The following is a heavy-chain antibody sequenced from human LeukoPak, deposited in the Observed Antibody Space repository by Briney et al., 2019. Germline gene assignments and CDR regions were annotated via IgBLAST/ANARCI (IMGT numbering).Heavy chain of an antibody. CDR3: ARGGVYAYGPGSY. CDR1: GFTFSSYA. CDR2: ISSNGGST. J-gene: IGHJ4*02. Sequence: GGSLRLSCAASGFTFSSYAMHWVRQAPGKGLEYVSAISSNGGSTYYANSVKGRFTISRDNAKNSLYLQMDSLRAEDTAVYYCARGGVYAYGPGSYWGQGTLVTVSS. V-gene: IGHV3-64*01. D-gene: IGHD3-10*01.